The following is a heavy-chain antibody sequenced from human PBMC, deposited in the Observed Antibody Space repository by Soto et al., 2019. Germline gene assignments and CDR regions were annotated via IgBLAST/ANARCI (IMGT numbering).Heavy chain of an antibody. CDR3: AREERAAARSKSNYYYYGMDV. J-gene: IGHJ6*02. CDR1: GYTFTSYG. CDR2: ISAYNGNT. Sequence: ASVKVSCKASGYTFTSYGISWVRQAPGQGLEWMGWISAYNGNTNYAQKLQGRVTMTTDTSTSTAYMELRSLRSDDTAVYYCAREERAAARSKSNYYYYGMDVWGQRTTVTVSS. V-gene: IGHV1-18*01. D-gene: IGHD6-13*01.